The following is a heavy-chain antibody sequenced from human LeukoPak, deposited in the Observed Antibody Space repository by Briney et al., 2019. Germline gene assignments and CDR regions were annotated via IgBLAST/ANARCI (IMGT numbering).Heavy chain of an antibody. CDR2: MNPNSGNT. D-gene: IGHD6-19*01. CDR3: ARGKLLAVAGAGNAFDI. Sequence: ASVKVSCKASGYTFTSHDINWVRQASGQGLEWMGWMNPNSGNTGYAQKFQGRVTMTRNTSISTAYMELSSLRSEDTAVYYCARGKLLAVAGAGNAFDIWGQGTMVTVSS. CDR1: GYTFTSHD. V-gene: IGHV1-8*01. J-gene: IGHJ3*02.